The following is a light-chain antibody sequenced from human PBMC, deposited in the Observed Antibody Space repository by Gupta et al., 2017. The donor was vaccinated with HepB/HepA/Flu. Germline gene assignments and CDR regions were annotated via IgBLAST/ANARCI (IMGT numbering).Light chain of an antibody. CDR2: NES. J-gene: IGLJ2*01. CDR3: QYADSSGTYGV. V-gene: IGLV3-25*02. Sequence: SYELPPPPSVSVSPVQTARITCSGDALPTQYAYWSQQKPGQAPVLVIYNESERSAGITERFSGCSSEITVTFTSSGVQAEEEADDYCQYADSSGTYGVFGGGTKLTVL. CDR1: ALPTQY.